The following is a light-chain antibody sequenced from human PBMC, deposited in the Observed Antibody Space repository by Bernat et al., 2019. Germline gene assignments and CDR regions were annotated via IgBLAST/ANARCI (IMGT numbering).Light chain of an antibody. J-gene: IGKJ2*01. CDR3: QQYDNTPPAYT. V-gene: IGKV3-20*01. Sequence: EIVLTQSPRTLSLSPGDRVTLSCRASQTISTSHLVWYQQKPGQAPRLLIYGTSSRATGIPDRFSGSGSGTDFTLIISRLEPEDFAVYYCQQYDNTPPAYTFGQGTKLEIK. CDR1: QTISTSH. CDR2: GTS.